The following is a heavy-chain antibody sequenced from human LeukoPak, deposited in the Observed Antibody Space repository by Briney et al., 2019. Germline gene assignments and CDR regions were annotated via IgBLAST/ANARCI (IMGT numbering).Heavy chain of an antibody. CDR2: IYYSGST. J-gene: IGHJ5*02. CDR1: GGSISSGSYY. CDR3: ARVLGFGSGSSVVDWFDP. V-gene: IGHV4-39*07. D-gene: IGHD3-10*01. Sequence: SETLSLTCAVSGGSISSGSYYWGWIRQPPGKGLEWIGSIYYSGSTYYNPSLKSRVTISVDTSKNQFSLKLSSVTAADTAVYYCARVLGFGSGSSVVDWFDPWGQGTLVTVSS.